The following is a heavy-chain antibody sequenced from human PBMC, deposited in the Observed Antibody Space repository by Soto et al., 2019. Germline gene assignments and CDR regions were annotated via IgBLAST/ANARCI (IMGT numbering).Heavy chain of an antibody. CDR3: AKDFWSGYYIDGVLLFDY. D-gene: IGHD3-3*01. J-gene: IGHJ4*02. CDR1: GFTFSSYA. Sequence: GGSLRLSCAASGFTFSSYAMSWVRQAPGKGLEWVSAISGSVGSTYYADSVKGRFTISGDNSKNTLYLQMNSLRAEDTAVYYCAKDFWSGYYIDGVLLFDYWGQGTLVTVSS. V-gene: IGHV3-23*01. CDR2: ISGSVGST.